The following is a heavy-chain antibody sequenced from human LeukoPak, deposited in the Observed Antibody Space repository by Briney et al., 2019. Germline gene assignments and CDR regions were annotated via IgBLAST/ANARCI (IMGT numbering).Heavy chain of an antibody. CDR1: GFTFSSYG. D-gene: IGHD3-22*01. CDR3: AREHYNYYDKSGSNDY. J-gene: IGHJ4*02. CDR2: IWYDGSNK. Sequence: GRSLRLFCAASGFTFSSYGMHWVRQAPGKGLEWVAVIWYDGSNKYYADSVKGRFTISRDNPKNTLYLQMNSLRAEDTAVYYCAREHYNYYDKSGSNDYWGQGTLVTVS. V-gene: IGHV3-33*01.